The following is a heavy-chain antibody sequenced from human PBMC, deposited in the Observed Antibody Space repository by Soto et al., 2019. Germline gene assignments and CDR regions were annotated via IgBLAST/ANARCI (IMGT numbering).Heavy chain of an antibody. D-gene: IGHD6-13*01. CDR1: GFTFSSYS. J-gene: IGHJ6*02. V-gene: IGHV3-48*02. CDR2: ISSSSSTI. Sequence: GGSLRLSCAASGFTFSSYSMNWVRQAPGKGLEWVSYISSSSSTIYYADSVKGRFTISRDNAKNSLYLQMNSLRDEDTAVYYCAKGPGIAAGLKAKVVDYYYYYGMDVWGQGTTVTVSS. CDR3: AKGPGIAAGLKAKVVDYYYYYGMDV.